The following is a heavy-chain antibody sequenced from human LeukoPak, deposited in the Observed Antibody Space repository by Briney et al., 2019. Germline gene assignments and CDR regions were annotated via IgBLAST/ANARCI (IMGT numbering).Heavy chain of an antibody. CDR3: EKDLGVVPAHYFDY. V-gene: IGHV3-23*01. CDR2: TGSTGVST. CDR1: GLTFSSYA. D-gene: IGHD2-2*01. Sequence: GGSLRLSCAASGLTFSSYAMNWVRQAPGKGLEWVSGTGSTGVSTFYADSVKGRFTVSRDNSKNTLSLQMNSLRAEDTAVYYCEKDLGVVPAHYFDYWGQGTLVTVSS. J-gene: IGHJ4*02.